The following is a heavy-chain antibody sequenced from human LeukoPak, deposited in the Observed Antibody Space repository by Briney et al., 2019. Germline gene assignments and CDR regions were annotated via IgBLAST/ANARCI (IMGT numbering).Heavy chain of an antibody. V-gene: IGHV3-30*18. Sequence: PGGSLRLSCAVSGLNFPSAWMNWVRQAPGKGLEWVAVISYDGINKDYTDSVKDRFTISRDTSKNTVSLQMNSLRVEDTAVYYCAKDRIGVAAPKAYFDYWGQGTLVTVSS. J-gene: IGHJ4*02. CDR2: ISYDGINK. CDR3: AKDRIGVAAPKAYFDY. CDR1: GLNFPSAW. D-gene: IGHD6-19*01.